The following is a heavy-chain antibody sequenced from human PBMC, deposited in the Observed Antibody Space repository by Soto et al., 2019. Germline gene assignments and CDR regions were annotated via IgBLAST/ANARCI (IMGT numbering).Heavy chain of an antibody. CDR1: GYNFAGYW. V-gene: IGHV5-51*01. CDR3: ARGGVSTRTFDY. D-gene: IGHD3-3*01. Sequence: GESLKISWKGSGYNFAGYWIAWVRQMPGKGLELMGIIYPSDSDTRYRPSFQGQVTISADKSISSAYLQWSSLRASDTAMFYCARGGVSTRTFDYWGQGTPVTVSS. CDR2: IYPSDSDT. J-gene: IGHJ4*02.